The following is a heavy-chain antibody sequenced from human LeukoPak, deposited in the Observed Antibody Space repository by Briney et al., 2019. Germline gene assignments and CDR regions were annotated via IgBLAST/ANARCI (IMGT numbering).Heavy chain of an antibody. V-gene: IGHV4-4*02. Sequence: PSETLSLTCAVSGGSISSSNWWSWVRQPPGKGLEWIGEIYHSGNTNYNPSLKSRVTISVDNSKNHFSLKLSSVTAADTAVYYCARGYCSGGSCYSGLFDYWGQGTLVTASS. J-gene: IGHJ4*02. CDR1: GGSISSSNW. CDR2: IYHSGNT. D-gene: IGHD2-15*01. CDR3: ARGYCSGGSCYSGLFDY.